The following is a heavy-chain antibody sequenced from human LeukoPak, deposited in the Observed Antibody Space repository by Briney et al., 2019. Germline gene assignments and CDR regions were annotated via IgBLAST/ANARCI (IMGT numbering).Heavy chain of an antibody. D-gene: IGHD6-6*01. CDR1: GFTLNTFG. CDR2: ISVSGACI. V-gene: IGHV3-21*01. J-gene: IGHJ4*02. Sequence: GGSLRLSCAASGFTLNTFGLTWVRQAPGKGLEWVSSISVSGACINYADSVKGRFTVSRDSAKNSLYLHMDSLRAEDTAVYYCARESPIATRIFDYWGQGALVTVSS. CDR3: ARESPIATRIFDY.